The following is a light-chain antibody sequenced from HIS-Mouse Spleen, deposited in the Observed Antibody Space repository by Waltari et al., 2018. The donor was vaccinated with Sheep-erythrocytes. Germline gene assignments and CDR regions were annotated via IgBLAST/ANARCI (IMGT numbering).Light chain of an antibody. V-gene: IGLV2-14*01. J-gene: IGLJ3*02. Sequence: QSALTQPRSVSGSPGQSVTIPCTGTSSDVGGYNYVSWYQQHPGKAPKLMIYEVSNRTSGVSNRFSGSKSGNTASLTISGLQAEDESDYYCSSYTSSSTWVFGGGTKLTVL. CDR2: EVS. CDR3: SSYTSSSTWV. CDR1: SSDVGGYNY.